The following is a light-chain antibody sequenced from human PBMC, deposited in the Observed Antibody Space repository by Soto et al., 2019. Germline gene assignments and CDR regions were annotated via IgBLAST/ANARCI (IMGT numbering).Light chain of an antibody. V-gene: IGKV3-11*01. CDR3: QQRSNWLIS. CDR2: DAS. J-gene: IGKJ5*01. CDR1: QSVSSY. Sequence: IVLTQSPATLSLSPGERATLSCRASQSVSSYLAWYQQKPGQAPRLLIYDASNRATGIPARFGGSGSGTDFTLTISSLEPEDFAVYYCQQRSNWLISFGQGTRLEMK.